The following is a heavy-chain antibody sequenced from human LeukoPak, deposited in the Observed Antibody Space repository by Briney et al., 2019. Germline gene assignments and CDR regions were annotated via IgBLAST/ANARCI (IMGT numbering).Heavy chain of an antibody. Sequence: ASMKVSFKASGYTFTSYYMHWVRQAPGKGLEWMGIINPSGGSTSYAQKFQGRVTMTRDTSTSTVYMELSSLRSEDTAVYYCARESRGGYYFDYWGQGTLVTVSS. CDR2: INPSGGST. J-gene: IGHJ4*02. V-gene: IGHV1-46*01. CDR1: GYTFTSYY. CDR3: ARESRGGYYFDY. D-gene: IGHD3-16*01.